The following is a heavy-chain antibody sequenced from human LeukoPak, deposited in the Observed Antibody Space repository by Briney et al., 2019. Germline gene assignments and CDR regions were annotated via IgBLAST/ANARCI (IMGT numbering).Heavy chain of an antibody. D-gene: IGHD6-19*01. J-gene: IGHJ4*02. CDR1: GYTFTSYD. Sequence: ASVKVSCKASGYTFTSYDINWVRQATGQGLEWMGWMNPNSGNTGYAQKFQGRVTITRNTSISTAYMELSSLRSEDTAVYYCARGDSSGWYPGYWGQGTLVTVSS. CDR2: MNPNSGNT. CDR3: ARGDSSGWYPGY. V-gene: IGHV1-8*01.